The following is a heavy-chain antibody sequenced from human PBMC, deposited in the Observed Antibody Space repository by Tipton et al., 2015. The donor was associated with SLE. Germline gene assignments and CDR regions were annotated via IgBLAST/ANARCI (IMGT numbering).Heavy chain of an antibody. V-gene: IGHV4-39*07. CDR1: GGSISSSPFY. Sequence: TLSLTCTVSGGSISSSPFYWGWIRQPPGKGLEWIGSLDYSGSTYYNPSLKSRISISVDRSKNQFSLKLSSVTAADTAVYYCARAVGDTSGYPDYWGLGTLVTVSS. CDR3: ARAVGDTSGYPDY. D-gene: IGHD3-22*01. J-gene: IGHJ4*02. CDR2: LDYSGST.